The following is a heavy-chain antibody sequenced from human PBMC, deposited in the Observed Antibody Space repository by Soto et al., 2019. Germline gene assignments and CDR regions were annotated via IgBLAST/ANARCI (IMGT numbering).Heavy chain of an antibody. CDR2: ISSSGGVT. V-gene: IGHV3-23*01. CDR3: PTARWLSSPTLDY. Sequence: GGSLRLSCAASGFTFNSYALIWVRQAPGKGLDWVSGISSSGGVTKYADSVKGRFTISRDNSKNTVYLQMNNLRAEDTATYYCPTARWLSSPTLDYWGLGTLVTVYS. D-gene: IGHD4-17*01. J-gene: IGHJ4*02. CDR1: GFTFNSYA.